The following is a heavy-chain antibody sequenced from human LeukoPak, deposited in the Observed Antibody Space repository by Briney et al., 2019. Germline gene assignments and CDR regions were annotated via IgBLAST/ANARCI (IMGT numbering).Heavy chain of an antibody. V-gene: IGHV3-7*01. D-gene: IGHD3-3*01. CDR3: ARVEDYDFWSGPFDY. CDR1: GFTFSSYW. J-gene: IGHJ4*02. CDR2: IKQDGSEK. Sequence: GGSLRLSCAASGFTFSSYWMSWVRQAPGKGLEWVANIKQDGSEKYYVDSVKGRFTISRDNAKNSLYLQMNSLRAEDTAVYYCARVEDYDFWSGPFDYWGRGTLVTVSS.